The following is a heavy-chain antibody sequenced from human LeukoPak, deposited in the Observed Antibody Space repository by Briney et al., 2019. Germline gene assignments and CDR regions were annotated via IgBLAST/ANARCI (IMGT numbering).Heavy chain of an antibody. CDR2: INHSGST. J-gene: IGHJ4*02. D-gene: IGHD6-13*01. V-gene: IGHV4-34*01. CDR3: ARGAVYSSSWYEDYFDY. Sequence: SETLSLTCAVYGGSFRGYYWSWIRQPPGKGLEWIGEINHSGSTNYNPSLKSRVTISVDTSKNQFSLKLSSVTAADTAVYYCARGAVYSSSWYEDYFDYWGQGTLVTVSS. CDR1: GGSFRGYY.